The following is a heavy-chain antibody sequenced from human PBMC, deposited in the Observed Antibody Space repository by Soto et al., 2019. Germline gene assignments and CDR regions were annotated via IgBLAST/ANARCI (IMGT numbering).Heavy chain of an antibody. V-gene: IGHV3-11*01. D-gene: IGHD6-25*01. CDR3: ATSSGALAASFPYYFDY. CDR1: GFRFNDYY. J-gene: IGHJ4*02. CDR2: ISSGSSTI. Sequence: KAGGSLSLSCAAAGFRFNDYYMTWIRQAPGKGLEWVSYISSGSSTIYYAHSVKGRFTISRDNAKNSLYLQMNSLRAEDTAVYYCATSSGALAASFPYYFDYWGQGTLVTVSS.